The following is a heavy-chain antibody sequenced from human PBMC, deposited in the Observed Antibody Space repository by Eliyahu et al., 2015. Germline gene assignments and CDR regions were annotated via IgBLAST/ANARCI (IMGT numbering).Heavy chain of an antibody. V-gene: IGHV3-48*03. D-gene: IGHD1-26*01. CDR3: ARDYPELLGKQWDAFDY. J-gene: IGHJ4*02. Sequence: EVQLVESGGGLVQPGGSLRLSCAASGFXFSSXEMNWVRQAPGKGLGWVSYISSSGSTIYYADSVKGRFTISRDNAKNSLYLQMNSLRAEDTAVYYCARDYPELLGKQWDAFDYWGQGTLVTVSS. CDR1: GFXFSSXE. CDR2: ISSSGSTI.